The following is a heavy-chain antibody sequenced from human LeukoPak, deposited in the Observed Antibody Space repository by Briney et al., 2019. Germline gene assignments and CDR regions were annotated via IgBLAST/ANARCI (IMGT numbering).Heavy chain of an antibody. Sequence: GGSLRLSCAASGFTFTSYSMNWVRQAPGKGLEWVSTISGGGGSTYYADSVKGRFTISRDNSKNTLYLQVNSLRAEDTAVYYCAKGGKWDVTPFDYWGQGTLVTVFS. CDR3: AKGGKWDVTPFDY. CDR2: ISGGGGST. V-gene: IGHV3-23*01. J-gene: IGHJ4*02. CDR1: GFTFTSYS. D-gene: IGHD1-26*01.